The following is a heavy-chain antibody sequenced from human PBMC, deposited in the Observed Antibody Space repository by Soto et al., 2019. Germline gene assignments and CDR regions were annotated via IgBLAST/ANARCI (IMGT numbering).Heavy chain of an antibody. CDR2: IYPGDSDT. D-gene: IGHD1-1*01. V-gene: IGHV5-51*01. Sequence: PGEALKITCKGSGYSFTGYWINRVRQMPGKGLEWMGIIYPGDSDTRYSPSFQGQVTMSADKSISTAYLQWSSLKASDTAMYYCAIPSPTGALDYWGQGTLVTVSS. J-gene: IGHJ4*02. CDR1: GYSFTGYW. CDR3: AIPSPTGALDY.